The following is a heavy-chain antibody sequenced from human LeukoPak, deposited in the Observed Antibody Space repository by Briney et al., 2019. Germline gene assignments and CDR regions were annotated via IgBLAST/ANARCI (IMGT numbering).Heavy chain of an antibody. CDR3: AKIHYDFWSGYPAY. J-gene: IGHJ4*02. D-gene: IGHD3-3*01. CDR2: IHYSGST. Sequence: SETLSLTCTVSGGSISSYYWSWIRQPPGKGLEWIGYIHYSGSTNYNPSLKSRVTISVDTSKNQFSLKLSSVTAADTAVYYCAKIHYDFWSGYPAYWGQGTLVTVSS. V-gene: IGHV4-59*12. CDR1: GGSISSYY.